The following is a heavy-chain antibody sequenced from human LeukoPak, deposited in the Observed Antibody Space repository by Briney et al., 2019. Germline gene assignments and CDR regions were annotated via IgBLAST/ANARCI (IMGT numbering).Heavy chain of an antibody. D-gene: IGHD6-6*01. J-gene: IGHJ4*02. CDR2: IWYDGNNK. V-gene: IGHV3-33*06. CDR1: GFTFSSYA. CDR3: AQETSSSTLGLLDY. Sequence: GGSLRLSCAASGFTFSSYAMHWVRQAPGKGLEWVAVIWYDGNNKYYADPVKGRFTISRDNSKHTLYLQMNSLRAEDTAIYYCAQETSSSTLGLLDYWGQGTLVTVSS.